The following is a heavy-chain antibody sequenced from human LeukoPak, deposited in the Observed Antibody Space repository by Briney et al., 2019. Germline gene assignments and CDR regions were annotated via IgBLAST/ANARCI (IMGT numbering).Heavy chain of an antibody. V-gene: IGHV3-30*18. CDR1: GFTFSSYG. J-gene: IGHJ4*02. CDR2: ISYDGSNK. D-gene: IGHD3-22*01. Sequence: GGSLRLSCAASGFTFSSYGMHWVRQAPGKGLEWVAVISYDGSNKYYVDSVKGRFTISRDNSKNTLYLQMNNLRAEDTAVYYCAKVGGYLIYWGQGTLVTVSS. CDR3: AKVGGYLIY.